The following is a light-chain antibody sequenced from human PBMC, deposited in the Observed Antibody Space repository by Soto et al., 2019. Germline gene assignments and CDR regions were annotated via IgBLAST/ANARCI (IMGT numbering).Light chain of an antibody. CDR3: QQYNSYSLT. Sequence: IQLTQSPSSLSASVGDRVTITCRASQGISSYLAWYQQKPGKAPKLLIYKASSLESGVPSRFSGSGSGTEFTLTISSLQPDDFAIYYCQQYNSYSLTFGGGTKVDI. V-gene: IGKV1-5*03. CDR1: QGISSY. J-gene: IGKJ4*01. CDR2: KAS.